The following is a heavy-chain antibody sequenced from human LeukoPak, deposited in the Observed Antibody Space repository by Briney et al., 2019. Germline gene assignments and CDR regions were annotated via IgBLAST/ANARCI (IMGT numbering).Heavy chain of an antibody. CDR1: GGSFSGYY. D-gene: IGHD4-17*01. CDR3: ARGPLRPTVTTNYYYYYGMDV. Sequence: PSETLSLTCAVYGGSFSGYYWSWIRQPPGKGLEWIGEINHSESTNYNPSLKSRVTISVDTSKNQFSLKLSSVTAADTAVYYCARGPLRPTVTTNYYYYYGMDVWGQGTTVTVSS. V-gene: IGHV4-34*01. J-gene: IGHJ6*02. CDR2: INHSEST.